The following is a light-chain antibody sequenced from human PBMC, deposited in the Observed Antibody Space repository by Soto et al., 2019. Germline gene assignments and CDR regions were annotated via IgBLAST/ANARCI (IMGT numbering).Light chain of an antibody. CDR3: QHYNSYSEA. J-gene: IGKJ1*01. Sequence: QAPRLLIFVAFTRATGIPARFSGSESETDFTLTIASLQPEDFAVYYCQHYNSYSEAFGQGTKVELK. CDR2: VAF. V-gene: IGKV3D-7*01.